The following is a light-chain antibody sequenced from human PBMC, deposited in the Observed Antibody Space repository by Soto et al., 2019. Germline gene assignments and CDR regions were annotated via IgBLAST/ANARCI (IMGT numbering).Light chain of an antibody. J-gene: IGKJ3*01. Sequence: DIQMTQSPSTLSASVGDRVTITCRASQSSSNSLSWYQQKPGKAPKLLIYDASGLQSGVPSRFSGSGSGTDFTLTISSLQPDDFATYYCQQYNSYPLFGPGTKVDIK. V-gene: IGKV1-5*01. CDR2: DAS. CDR1: QSSSNS. CDR3: QQYNSYPL.